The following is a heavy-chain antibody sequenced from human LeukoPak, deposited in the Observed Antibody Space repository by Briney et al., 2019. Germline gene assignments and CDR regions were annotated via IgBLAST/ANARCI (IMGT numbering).Heavy chain of an antibody. J-gene: IGHJ4*02. D-gene: IGHD6-13*01. V-gene: IGHV3-21*01. CDR3: ARVAAAGKGFDH. Sequence: PGGSLRLSCAASGFTFSSHDMDWVRQAPGKGLEWVSSVSSSSYYIYYADSVKGRFTISRDNAQNSVYLQMNSLRAGDTAVYYCARVAAAGKGFDHWGQGTLVTVSS. CDR1: GFTFSSHD. CDR2: VSSSSYYI.